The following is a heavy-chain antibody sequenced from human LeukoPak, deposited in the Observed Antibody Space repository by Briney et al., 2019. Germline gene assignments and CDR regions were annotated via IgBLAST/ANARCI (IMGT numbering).Heavy chain of an antibody. CDR2: ISWDGGST. V-gene: IGHV3-43D*03. CDR3: AKDQTYHYGSSWYAFDY. CDR1: GFTFDDYA. Sequence: GGSLRLSCAASGFTFDDYAMHWVRQAPGKGLEWVSLISWDGGSTYYADSVKGRFTISRDNSKNSLYLQMNSLRAEDTALYYCAKDQTYHYGSSWYAFDYWGQGTLVTVSS. J-gene: IGHJ4*02. D-gene: IGHD6-13*01.